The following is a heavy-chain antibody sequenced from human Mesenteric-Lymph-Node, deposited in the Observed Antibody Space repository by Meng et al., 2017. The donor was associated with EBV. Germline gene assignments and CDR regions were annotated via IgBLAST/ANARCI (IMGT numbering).Heavy chain of an antibody. V-gene: IGHV3-74*01. D-gene: IGHD2-8*02. J-gene: IGHJ5*01. Sequence: EVHLVESGGAVVQPGGSLRLSCVGSGYTFSQFWMHWVRQAPGMGLEWVSRLNEDGATTTYADSVRGRFTTSRDNAKNTLYLQMNSLRAEDTAVYYCSRDLVGSDDSWGQGTLVTVSS. CDR1: GYTFSQFW. CDR3: SRDLVGSDDS. CDR2: LNEDGATT.